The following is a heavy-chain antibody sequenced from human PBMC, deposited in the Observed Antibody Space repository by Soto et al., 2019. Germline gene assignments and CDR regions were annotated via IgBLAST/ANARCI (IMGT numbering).Heavy chain of an antibody. CDR3: AADVGGYIYGLGKY. CDR2: MNPNSGNT. J-gene: IGHJ4*02. Sequence: GASVKVSCKASGYTFTSYDINWVRQATGQGLEWMGWMNPNSGNTGYAQKFQGRVTMTRNTSISTAYMELSSLRSEDTAVYYCAADVGGYIYGLGKYWGQGTLVTVSS. CDR1: GYTFTSYD. D-gene: IGHD5-18*01. V-gene: IGHV1-8*01.